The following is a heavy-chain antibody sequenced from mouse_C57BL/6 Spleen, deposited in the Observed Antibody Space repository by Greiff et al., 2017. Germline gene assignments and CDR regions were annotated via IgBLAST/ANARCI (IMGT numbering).Heavy chain of an antibody. CDR3: ARGGLRRGEPWFAY. Sequence: VQLQQSGAELVRPGASVKLSCKASGYTFTDYYINWVKQRPGQGLEWIARIYPGSGNTYYNEKFKGKATLTAEKSSSTAYMQISSLTSEDSAVYFCARGGLRRGEPWFAYWGQGTLVTVSA. CDR2: IYPGSGNT. CDR1: GYTFTDYY. J-gene: IGHJ3*01. D-gene: IGHD2-4*01. V-gene: IGHV1-76*01.